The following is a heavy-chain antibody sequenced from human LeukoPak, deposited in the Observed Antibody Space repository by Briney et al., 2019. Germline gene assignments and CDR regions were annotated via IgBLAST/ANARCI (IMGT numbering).Heavy chain of an antibody. CDR3: AKGAPTGYVYFDY. CDR2: ISGSGSST. Sequence: PGGSLRLSCAASGFTFRRYGMSWVRQAPEKGLEWVSAISGSGSSTYYGDSVKGRFTISRDNSKNTLYLQMNSLRAEDTAVYYCAKGAPTGYVYFDYWGQGTLVTVSS. CDR1: GFTFRRYG. V-gene: IGHV3-23*01. J-gene: IGHJ4*02. D-gene: IGHD3-9*01.